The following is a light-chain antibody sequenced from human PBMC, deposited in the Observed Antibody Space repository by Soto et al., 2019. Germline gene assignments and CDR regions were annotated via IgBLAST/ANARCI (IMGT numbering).Light chain of an antibody. Sequence: DIQMTQSPSSLSASVGDRVTITCRASQTVRTYLNWYQQKPGKAPTLLVYAASTLGIAVPPRFTGAGSETDFTLTISGLQPEDFATYYCQQTFSTPITFGQGTRLE. CDR3: QQTFSTPIT. CDR2: AAS. J-gene: IGKJ5*01. V-gene: IGKV1-39*01. CDR1: QTVRTY.